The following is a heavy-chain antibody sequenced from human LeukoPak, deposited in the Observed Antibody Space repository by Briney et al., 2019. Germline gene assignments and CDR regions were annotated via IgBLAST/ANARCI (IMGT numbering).Heavy chain of an antibody. Sequence: GASVKVSCKASGYTFISSDINWVRQATGQGLEWMGWINPNSGRTGFAQNFQGRVTMSTNTSIGTAYLEVNSLRFEDTAVYYCARGRSGLAAAGTYDFWGQGTLITVSS. V-gene: IGHV1-8*01. D-gene: IGHD6-13*01. CDR3: ARGRSGLAAAGTYDF. CDR1: GYTFISSD. CDR2: INPNSGRT. J-gene: IGHJ4*02.